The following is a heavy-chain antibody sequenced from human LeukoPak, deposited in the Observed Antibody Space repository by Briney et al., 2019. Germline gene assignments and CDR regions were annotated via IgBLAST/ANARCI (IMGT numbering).Heavy chain of an antibody. D-gene: IGHD3/OR15-3a*01. CDR2: MNPNSGNI. CDR1: GYTFTGYY. V-gene: IGHV1-8*02. Sequence: ASVKVSCKASGYTFTGYYMHWVRQAPGQGLEWMGWMNPNSGNIVYAQKFQGRVTMTRNTSISTAYMELSSLRSEDTAVYYCARDLRGLYYYHYMDVWGEGSTVTISS. CDR3: ARDLRGLYYYHYMDV. J-gene: IGHJ6*03.